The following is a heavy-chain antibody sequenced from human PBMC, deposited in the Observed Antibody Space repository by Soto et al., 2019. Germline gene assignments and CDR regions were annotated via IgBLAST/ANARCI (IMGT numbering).Heavy chain of an antibody. CDR2: ISSSSSTI. J-gene: IGHJ5*02. CDR3: ARLPERRAQIGWFDP. D-gene: IGHD1-1*01. Sequence: EVQLVESGGGLVQPGGSLRLSCAASGFTFSSYSMNWVRQAPGKGLEWVSYISSSSSTIYYADSVKGRFTISRDNAKKSLYLQMNSLRAEDTAVYYCARLPERRAQIGWFDPWGQGTLVTVSS. CDR1: GFTFSSYS. V-gene: IGHV3-48*01.